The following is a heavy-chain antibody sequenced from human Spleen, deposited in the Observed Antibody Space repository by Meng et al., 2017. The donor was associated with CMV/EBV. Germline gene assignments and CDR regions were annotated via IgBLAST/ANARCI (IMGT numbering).Heavy chain of an antibody. V-gene: IGHV5-51*01. Sequence: KVSCKGSGYNFTNYWIAWVRQMPGKGLEWMSIIYPGDSETRYSPSFQGQVIISADKSINTAYLQWSSLKASDSAIYYCARGAFYNYWSDYYTGGGIDYWGQGTLVTVSS. D-gene: IGHD3-3*01. CDR2: IYPGDSET. J-gene: IGHJ4*02. CDR1: GYNFTNYW. CDR3: ARGAFYNYWSDYYTGGGIDY.